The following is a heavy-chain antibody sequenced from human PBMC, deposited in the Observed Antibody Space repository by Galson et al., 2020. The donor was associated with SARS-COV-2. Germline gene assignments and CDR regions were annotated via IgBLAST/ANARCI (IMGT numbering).Heavy chain of an antibody. CDR1: TFPFSKAW. D-gene: IGHD4-17*01. CDR2: IKSKTDGGAI. CDR3: TTVGTLTVTLGL. V-gene: IGHV3-15*01. J-gene: IGHJ4*01. Sequence: GGSLRLSCTASTFPFSKAWMSWVRQAPGKGLEWVGRIKSKTDGGAIDYAAPVKGRFTISRDDSRNTLYLQMNSLKTDDTGVYYCTTVGTLTVTLGLWGIGTLVTVSS.